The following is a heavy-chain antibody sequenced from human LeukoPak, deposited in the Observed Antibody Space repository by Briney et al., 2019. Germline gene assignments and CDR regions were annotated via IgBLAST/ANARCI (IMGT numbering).Heavy chain of an antibody. V-gene: IGHV4-39*07. CDR1: GGSISSGSYY. CDR2: IYYSGST. J-gene: IGHJ4*02. CDR3: AKLYCSGGSCSDY. Sequence: SETLSLTCTVSGGSISSGSYYWSWIRQPAGKGLEWIGSIYYSGSTYYNPSLKSRVTISVDTSKNQFSLKLSSVTAADTAVYYCAKLYCSGGSCSDYWGQGTLVTVSS. D-gene: IGHD2-15*01.